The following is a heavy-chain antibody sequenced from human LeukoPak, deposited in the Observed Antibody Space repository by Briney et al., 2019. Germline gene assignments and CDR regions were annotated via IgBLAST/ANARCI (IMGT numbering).Heavy chain of an antibody. CDR1: GFTFSSYE. CDR3: ARDGKLAAGYFDY. D-gene: IGHD6-13*01. Sequence: PGGSLRLSCAASGFTFSSYEMNWVRQAPGRGLEWVSYISSSGSTIYYADSVKGRFTISRDNAKNSLYLQMNSLRAEDTAVYYCARDGKLAAGYFDYWGQGTLVTVSS. J-gene: IGHJ4*02. V-gene: IGHV3-48*03. CDR2: ISSSGSTI.